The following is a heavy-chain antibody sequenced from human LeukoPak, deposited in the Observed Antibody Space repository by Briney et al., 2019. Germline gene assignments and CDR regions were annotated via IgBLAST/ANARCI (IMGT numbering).Heavy chain of an antibody. CDR1: GVSFSGYY. J-gene: IGHJ4*02. Sequence: MTSETLSLTCAVYGVSFSGYYWSWIRQPPGKGLEWIGEINHSGSTNYNPSLKSRVTISVDTSKNQFSLKLSSVTAADTAVYYCAREYDFWSGYSHRHFDYWGQGTLVTVSS. CDR3: AREYDFWSGYSHRHFDY. V-gene: IGHV4-34*01. CDR2: INHSGST. D-gene: IGHD3-3*01.